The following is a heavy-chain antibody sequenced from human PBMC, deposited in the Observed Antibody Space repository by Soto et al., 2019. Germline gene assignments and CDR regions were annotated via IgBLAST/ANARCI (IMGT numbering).Heavy chain of an antibody. D-gene: IGHD6-19*01. CDR3: SKRSSFGIGWYYDY. J-gene: IGHJ4*02. Sequence: PGGSLRLSCAASGFTFSSYAMSWVRQAPGKGLEWVSGISGSATNTYYADSVKGRFTISRDDSKNTLYLQMNSLRAEDTAVYYCSKRSSFGIGWYYDYWGQGTLVTAPQ. V-gene: IGHV3-23*01. CDR2: ISGSATNT. CDR1: GFTFSSYA.